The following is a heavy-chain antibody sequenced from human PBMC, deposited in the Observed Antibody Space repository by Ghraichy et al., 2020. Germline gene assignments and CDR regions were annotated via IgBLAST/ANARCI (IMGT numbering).Heavy chain of an antibody. Sequence: LSLTCAASGFTFSSYAMSWVRQAPGKGLEWVSAISGSGGSTYYADSVKGRFTISRDNSKNTLYLQMNSLRAEDTAVYYCASPSWLGWLQYYYFDYWGQGTLVTVSS. CDR1: GFTFSSYA. D-gene: IGHD5-24*01. J-gene: IGHJ4*02. CDR3: ASPSWLGWLQYYYFDY. V-gene: IGHV3-23*01. CDR2: ISGSGGST.